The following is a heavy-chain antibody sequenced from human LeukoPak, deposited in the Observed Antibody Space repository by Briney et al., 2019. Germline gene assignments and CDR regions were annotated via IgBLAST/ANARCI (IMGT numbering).Heavy chain of an antibody. CDR2: MYFTGST. D-gene: IGHD1-26*01. Sequence: SETLSLTCTISGGSIGSRNNYWAWIRQPPGKGLEWIGTMYFTGSTYYNPSLKSRVTISVATSRDQISLKLSSVTAADTAVYYCARVYSGSYTMAFDIWGQGTMVTVSS. CDR1: GGSIGSRNNY. V-gene: IGHV4-39*01. CDR3: ARVYSGSYTMAFDI. J-gene: IGHJ3*02.